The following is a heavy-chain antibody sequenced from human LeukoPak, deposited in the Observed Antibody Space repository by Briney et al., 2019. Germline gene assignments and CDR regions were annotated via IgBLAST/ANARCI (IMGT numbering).Heavy chain of an antibody. CDR2: LSSGGIT. V-gene: IGHV4-39*01. Sequence: SETLSLTCSVSGASIRSGNIHWAWIRQPPGGGLEWIASLSSGGITLYSASLKSRVTIFADTSDYQFFLSLRSVTAADTAVYYCSRVSSRRFDYWGQGNLVTVSS. J-gene: IGHJ4*02. CDR3: SRVSSRRFDY. CDR1: GASIRSGNIH.